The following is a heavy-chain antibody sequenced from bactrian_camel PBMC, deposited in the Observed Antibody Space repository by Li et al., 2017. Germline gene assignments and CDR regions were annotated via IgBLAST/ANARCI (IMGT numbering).Heavy chain of an antibody. V-gene: IGHV3S55*01. Sequence: QVQLVESGGGSVQAGGSLRLSCVLSSNINRRYSAGWFRQAPGRKERTGIATIDSNGKTRYTESVKGRFTIFKDNAKNTLVLQMNNLKPEDTAMYSCAAELSGFCYKGGYSYWGQGTQVTVS. CDR2: IDSNGKT. J-gene: IGHJ4*01. CDR3: AAELSGFCYKGGYSY. CDR1: SNINRRYS. D-gene: IGHD2*01.